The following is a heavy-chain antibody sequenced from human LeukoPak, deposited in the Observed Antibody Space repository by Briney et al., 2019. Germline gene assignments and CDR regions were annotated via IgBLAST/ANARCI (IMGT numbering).Heavy chain of an antibody. Sequence: GGSPRLSCAASGFSFNTYAMSWVRQAPGKGLEWVLAISNTGGSTYYADSVKGRFTISRDKSKNTLSLQMNSLRAEDTAVYYCAQQVGYCSSGSCYFTYWGQGTLVTVSS. CDR2: ISNTGGST. D-gene: IGHD2-15*01. V-gene: IGHV3-23*01. J-gene: IGHJ1*01. CDR1: GFSFNTYA. CDR3: AQQVGYCSSGSCYFTY.